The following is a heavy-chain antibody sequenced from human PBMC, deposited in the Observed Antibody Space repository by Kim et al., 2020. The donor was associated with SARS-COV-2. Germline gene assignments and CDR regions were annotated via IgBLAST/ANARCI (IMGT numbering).Heavy chain of an antibody. D-gene: IGHD6-25*01. J-gene: IGHJ3*02. Sequence: GGSLRLSCAASGFTFSSYWLTWVRQAPGKGLEWVANIKQDGNQKYYVDSVKGRFTISRDNAKNSLYLQMNSLRAEDTAVYYCARDGDLDSSGKDAFDIWG. CDR1: GFTFSSYW. CDR3: ARDGDLDSSGKDAFDI. CDR2: IKQDGNQK. V-gene: IGHV3-7*01.